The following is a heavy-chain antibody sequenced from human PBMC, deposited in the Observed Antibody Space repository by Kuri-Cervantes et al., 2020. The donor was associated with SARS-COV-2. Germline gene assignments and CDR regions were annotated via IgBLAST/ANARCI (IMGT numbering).Heavy chain of an antibody. CDR3: ARMGDGYDFEY. J-gene: IGHJ4*02. CDR1: GFSLNTNGNR. Sequence: SGPTLVKPTETLTVTCTFSGFSLNTNGNRVSWIRQTPGKALEWLARIDWDDDKFYSTSLKSGLIISKDTSKSQVVLTLTNVDPGDTGTYYCARMGDGYDFEYWGQGTVVTVSS. CDR2: IDWDDDK. V-gene: IGHV2-70*04. D-gene: IGHD5-24*01.